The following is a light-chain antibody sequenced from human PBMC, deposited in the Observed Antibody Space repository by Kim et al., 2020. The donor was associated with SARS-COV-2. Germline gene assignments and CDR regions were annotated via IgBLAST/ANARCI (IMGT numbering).Light chain of an antibody. J-gene: IGKJ1*01. CDR1: QSVSNNY. Sequence: SPGERATLSCRASQSVSNNYLAWYQQKPGQAPRLLIYGASDRATGIPDRFSGSGSGTDFTLTISRLEPVDFAVYYCHQYGTSPWTFGQGTKVDIK. CDR3: HQYGTSPWT. CDR2: GAS. V-gene: IGKV3-20*01.